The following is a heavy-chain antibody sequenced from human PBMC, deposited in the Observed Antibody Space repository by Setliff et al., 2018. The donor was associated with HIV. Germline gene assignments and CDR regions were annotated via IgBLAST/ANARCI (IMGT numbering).Heavy chain of an antibody. CDR3: AAPMYYFGIDALDV. CDR2: IVVDSGNT. V-gene: IGHV1-58*02. CDR1: GFSFTRSA. D-gene: IGHD3-10*01. Sequence: SVKVSCKASGFSFTRSAMQWVRQARGQRLEWIGWIVVDSGNTNYAQKFQERVTITRDMSTSAAYMELSSLRSEDTAVYYCAAPMYYFGIDALDVWGQGTMVTVSS. J-gene: IGHJ3*01.